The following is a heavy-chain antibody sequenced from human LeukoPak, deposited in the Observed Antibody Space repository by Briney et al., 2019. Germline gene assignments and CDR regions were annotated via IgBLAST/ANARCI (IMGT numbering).Heavy chain of an antibody. V-gene: IGHV3-23*01. Sequence: GGSLRLSCAASGFTFSSYAMSWVRQAPGKGLEWVSAISGSGGSTYYADSVKGRFTISRDNSKNTLYLQMNSLRAEDTAVYYCARDAGLVGATLYFDYWGQGTLVTVSS. CDR1: GFTFSSYA. D-gene: IGHD1-26*01. CDR2: ISGSGGST. J-gene: IGHJ4*02. CDR3: ARDAGLVGATLYFDY.